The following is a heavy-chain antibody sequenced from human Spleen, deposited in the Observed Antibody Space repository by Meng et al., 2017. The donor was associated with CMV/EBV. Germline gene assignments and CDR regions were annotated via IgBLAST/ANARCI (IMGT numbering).Heavy chain of an antibody. V-gene: IGHV1-69*08. CDR3: ARDQEVSGMDV. Sequence: SVKVSCKASGGTFSTYTFSWVRQAPGQALEWMGKITPILGGAKYAQRFQGRVTITADKSTNTIYMDLGSLRSEDTAVYYCARDQEVSGMDVWGQGTTVTVSS. CDR1: GGTFSTYT. J-gene: IGHJ6*02. D-gene: IGHD5/OR15-5a*01. CDR2: ITPILGGA.